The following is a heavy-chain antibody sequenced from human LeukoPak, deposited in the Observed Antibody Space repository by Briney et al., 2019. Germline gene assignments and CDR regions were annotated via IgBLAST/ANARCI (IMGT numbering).Heavy chain of an antibody. CDR3: ARNVEMASLDY. D-gene: IGHD5-24*01. CDR1: GGTFSSYA. J-gene: IGHJ4*02. V-gene: IGHV1-69*05. Sequence: SVKVSRKASGGTFSSYAISWVRQAPGQGLEWMGRIIPIFGTANYAQKFQGRVTITTDESTSTAYMELSSLRSEDTAVYYCARNVEMASLDYWGQGTLVTVSS. CDR2: IIPIFGTA.